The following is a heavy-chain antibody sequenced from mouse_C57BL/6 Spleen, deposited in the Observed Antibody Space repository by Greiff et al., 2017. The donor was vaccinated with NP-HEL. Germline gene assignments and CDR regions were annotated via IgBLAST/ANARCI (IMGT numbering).Heavy chain of an antibody. Sequence: QVQLQQPGTELVKPGASVKLSCKASGYTFTSYWMHWVKQRPGQGLEWIGNINPSNGGTNYNEKFKSKATLTVYKYSNTAYMQLSSLTSEDSAVYYCARSSSNYDAMDYWGQGTSVTVSS. J-gene: IGHJ4*01. D-gene: IGHD2-5*01. V-gene: IGHV1-53*01. CDR3: ARSSSNYDAMDY. CDR1: GYTFTSYW. CDR2: INPSNGGT.